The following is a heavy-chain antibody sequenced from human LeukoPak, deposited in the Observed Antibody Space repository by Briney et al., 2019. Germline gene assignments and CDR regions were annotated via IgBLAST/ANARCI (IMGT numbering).Heavy chain of an antibody. Sequence: SETLSLTCTVSGGSISSYYWSWIRQPPGKGLEWIGYIYYSGSTSYNPSLKSRVTISVDTSKNQFSLKLSSVTAPDTAVYYCASATYYYDSSSAGFWFDPWGQGTLVTVSS. CDR3: ASATYYYDSSSAGFWFDP. CDR1: GGSISSYY. CDR2: IYYSGST. V-gene: IGHV4-59*01. J-gene: IGHJ5*02. D-gene: IGHD3-22*01.